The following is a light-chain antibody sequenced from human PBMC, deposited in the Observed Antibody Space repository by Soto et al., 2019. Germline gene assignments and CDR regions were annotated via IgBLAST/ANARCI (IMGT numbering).Light chain of an antibody. J-gene: IGKJ1*01. CDR1: QSVLYSSNNKNY. CDR3: QQYYRPWT. Sequence: DIVMTQSPDSLAVSLGERATINCKSSQSVLYSSNNKNYLAWYQQKPGQPPKLLIYWASTRESGVPYRFSGSGSGTDFSLTISRLKAEDVAVYYCQQYYRPWTFGQGTKVVIK. V-gene: IGKV4-1*01. CDR2: WAS.